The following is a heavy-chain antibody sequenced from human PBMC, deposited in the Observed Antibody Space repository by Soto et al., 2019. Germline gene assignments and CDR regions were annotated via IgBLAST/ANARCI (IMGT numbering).Heavy chain of an antibody. CDR2: ISGSGGST. CDR1: GFTFSSYA. J-gene: IGHJ4*02. Sequence: GGSLRLSCAASGFTFSSYAMSWVRQAPGKGLEWVSAISGSGGSTYYADSVKGRSTISRDNSKNTLYLQMNSLRAEDTAVYYCAKDGTGDPQTYYYGSGSYYTQTLDYWGQGTLVTVSS. D-gene: IGHD3-10*01. CDR3: AKDGTGDPQTYYYGSGSYYTQTLDY. V-gene: IGHV3-23*01.